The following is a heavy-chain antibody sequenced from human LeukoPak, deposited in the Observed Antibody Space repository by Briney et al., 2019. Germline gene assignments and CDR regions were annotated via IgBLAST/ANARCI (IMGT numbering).Heavy chain of an antibody. Sequence: GGSLRLSCAASGFTFSSYAMNWVRQAPGKGLEWVSSISGFGSSDGKALYADSAKGRFTISRDNSKNTLSLQMNSLRAEDTAVYYCAKEFVRTGHHPNYYYYGMDVWGQGTTVTVSS. CDR2: ISGFGSSDGKA. D-gene: IGHD1-1*01. CDR3: AKEFVRTGHHPNYYYYGMDV. CDR1: GFTFSSYA. J-gene: IGHJ6*02. V-gene: IGHV3-23*01.